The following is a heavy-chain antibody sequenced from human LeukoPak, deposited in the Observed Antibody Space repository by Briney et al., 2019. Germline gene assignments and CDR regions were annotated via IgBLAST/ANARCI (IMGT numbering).Heavy chain of an antibody. V-gene: IGHV4-34*01. CDR1: GGSFSGYY. CDR3: ARGNGHYGSGSYYNFRFDP. J-gene: IGHJ5*02. D-gene: IGHD3-10*01. CDR2: INYSGST. Sequence: SETLSLTCAVYGGSFSGYYWSWIRQPPGKGLEWIGEINYSGSTNYNPSLKSRVTISVDTSKNQFSLKLSSVTAADTAVYYCARGNGHYGSGSYYNFRFDPWGQGTLVTVSS.